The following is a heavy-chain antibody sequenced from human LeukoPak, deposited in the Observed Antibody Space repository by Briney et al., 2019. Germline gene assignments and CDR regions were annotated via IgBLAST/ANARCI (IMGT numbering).Heavy chain of an antibody. V-gene: IGHV4-34*01. CDR3: SREEKVGELLADF. Sequence: SETLSLTCAVYGGSFSDYYWAWFRQPPGKGPEWIAAINHRGSTDYNPSLKSRVTISVDTSKKQFSLKLSSVTAADTGVYYCSREEKVGELLADFWGQGTLVTVSS. D-gene: IGHD1-26*01. CDR1: GGSFSDYY. J-gene: IGHJ4*02. CDR2: INHRGST.